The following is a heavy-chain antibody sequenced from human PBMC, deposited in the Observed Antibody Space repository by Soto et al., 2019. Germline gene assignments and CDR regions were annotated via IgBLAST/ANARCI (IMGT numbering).Heavy chain of an antibody. V-gene: IGHV4-4*02. CDR2: ISHSGST. CDR3: AARHFWSGPWTDRRLDD. Sequence: SSETLSLTCAVSGDSINSRHWWNGVRQPPGKGLEWIGQISHSGSTNYNPSLTSRVTISVDKSKNHFSLKVTSVTAADTAVYYCAARHFWSGPWTDRRLDDWGQGTLVTVSS. D-gene: IGHD3-3*02. J-gene: IGHJ4*02. CDR1: GDSINSRHW.